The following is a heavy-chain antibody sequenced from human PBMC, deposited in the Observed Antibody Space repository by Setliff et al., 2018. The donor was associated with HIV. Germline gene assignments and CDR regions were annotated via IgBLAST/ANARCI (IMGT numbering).Heavy chain of an antibody. D-gene: IGHD4-17*01. J-gene: IGHJ2*01. Sequence: GGSLRLSCGASGFTVSDNSMNWVRQAPGKGLEWVSCISSSSTYIYYADSVKGRFTISRDNAKNSLYLQMDSLRAEDTAVYFCARGPYTVTTGDWYFDLWGRGTLVTVSS. CDR1: GFTVSDNS. V-gene: IGHV3-21*01. CDR3: ARGPYTVTTGDWYFDL. CDR2: ISSSSTYI.